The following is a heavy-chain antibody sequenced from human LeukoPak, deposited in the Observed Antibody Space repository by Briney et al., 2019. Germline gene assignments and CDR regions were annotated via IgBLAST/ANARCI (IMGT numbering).Heavy chain of an antibody. D-gene: IGHD3-10*01. CDR3: GSHLWFGSRYYYYYYMDV. J-gene: IGHJ6*03. CDR1: GGSISSSSYY. Sequence: SETLSLTCTVSGGSISSSSYYWGWIRQPPGKGLEWIGSIYYSGSTYHNPSLKSRVTISVDTSKSQFSLKLSSVTAADTAVYYCGSHLWFGSRYYYYYYMDVWGKGTTVTVSS. V-gene: IGHV4-39*01. CDR2: IYYSGST.